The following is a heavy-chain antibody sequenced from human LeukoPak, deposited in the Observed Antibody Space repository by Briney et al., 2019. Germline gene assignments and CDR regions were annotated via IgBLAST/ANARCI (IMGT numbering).Heavy chain of an antibody. Sequence: GGSLRLSCAASGFTFSSYSMNWVRQAPGKGLEWVSSISSSSYIYYADSVKGRFTISRDNAKNSLYLQMNSLRAEDTAVYYCARGPDYSYGYYYFDYWGQGTLVTVSS. D-gene: IGHD5-18*01. CDR3: ARGPDYSYGYYYFDY. J-gene: IGHJ4*02. CDR2: ISSSSYI. CDR1: GFTFSSYS. V-gene: IGHV3-21*01.